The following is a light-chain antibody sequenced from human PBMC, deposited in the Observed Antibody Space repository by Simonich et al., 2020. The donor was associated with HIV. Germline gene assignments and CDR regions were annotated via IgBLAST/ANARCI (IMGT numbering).Light chain of an antibody. CDR2: GAS. J-gene: IGKJ4*01. CDR1: QSVSSN. CDR3: QQYYSTPVLT. V-gene: IGKV3-15*01. Sequence: EIVMTQSPATLSVSPGERATLSCRTSQSVSSNLACYQQKPGQAPRLLSYGASTRATGIPARFSGSGSGTEFTLTISSLQAEDVALYYCQQYYSTPVLTFGGGTKVEIK.